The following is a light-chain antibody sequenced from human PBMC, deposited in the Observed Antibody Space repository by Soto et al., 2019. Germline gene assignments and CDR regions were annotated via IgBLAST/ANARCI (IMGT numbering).Light chain of an antibody. J-gene: IGKJ1*01. CDR3: QDYGTSAPWT. CDR2: RGS. CDR1: QNIRGNE. Sequence: VLTQSPGTLSLSPGERTTLSCRASQNIRGNELAWYQQKPGQPPRLLIYRGSSRAPGIPDRFSGRGSETEFPLTISSLEPEDFAVYYCQDYGTSAPWTFGQGTRVEIK. V-gene: IGKV3-20*01.